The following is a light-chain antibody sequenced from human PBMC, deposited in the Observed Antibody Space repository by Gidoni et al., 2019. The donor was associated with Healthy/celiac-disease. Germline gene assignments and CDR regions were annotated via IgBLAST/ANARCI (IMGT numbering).Light chain of an antibody. CDR2: DVS. CDR1: SSDVGGYNY. Sequence: QTALTQTASVSGSPVQSITISCTGTSSDVGGYNYVSWYQQHPGKAPKLMIYDVSNRPSGVSNRFSASKSGNTASLTISGLQAEDEADYYCSSYTSSNKVVVFGGGTKLTVL. CDR3: SSYTSSNKVVV. V-gene: IGLV2-14*03. J-gene: IGLJ2*01.